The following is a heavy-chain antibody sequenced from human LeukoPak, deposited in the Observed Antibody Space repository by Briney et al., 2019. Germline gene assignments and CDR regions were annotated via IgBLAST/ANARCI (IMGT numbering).Heavy chain of an antibody. CDR3: ARGLTYYDFGSGHHPGSYYMDV. CDR2: TYHSGST. J-gene: IGHJ6*03. V-gene: IGHV4-38-2*01. CDR1: GYSISSGYY. Sequence: NPSEPLSLTCAVSGYSISSGYYWGWLGPPPGKGLEWIGSTYHSGSTYYNPSLKSRVTISVDTSKNQFSLKLSSVTAADTAVYYCARGLTYYDFGSGHHPGSYYMDVWGKGTTVTVSS. D-gene: IGHD3-3*01.